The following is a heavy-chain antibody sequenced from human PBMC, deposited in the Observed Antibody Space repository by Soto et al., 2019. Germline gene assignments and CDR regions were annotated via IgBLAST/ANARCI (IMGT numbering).Heavy chain of an antibody. V-gene: IGHV1-2*04. CDR3: ARVGGEYCTNGVCLEDAFDI. CDR2: INPNSGGT. Sequence: GASVKVSCKASGYTFTGYYMHWVRQAPGQGLEWMGWINPNSGGTNYAQKFQGWVTMTRDTSISTAYMELSRLRSDDTAVYYCARVGGEYCTNGVCLEDAFDIWGQGTMVTVS. D-gene: IGHD2-8*01. CDR1: GYTFTGYY. J-gene: IGHJ3*02.